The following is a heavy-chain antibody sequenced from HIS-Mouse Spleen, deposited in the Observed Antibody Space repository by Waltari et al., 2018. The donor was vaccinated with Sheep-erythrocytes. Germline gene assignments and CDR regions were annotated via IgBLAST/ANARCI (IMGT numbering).Heavy chain of an antibody. J-gene: IGHJ4*02. D-gene: IGHD5-12*01. Sequence: AASGFTFSSYRMNWVRQAPGKGLEWVSSISSSSSYIYYADSVKGRFTISRDNAKNSLYLQMNSLRAEDTAVYYCARAGYSGEYYFDYWGQGTLVTVSS. CDR3: ARAGYSGEYYFDY. CDR2: ISSSSSYI. CDR1: GFTFSSYR. V-gene: IGHV3-21*01.